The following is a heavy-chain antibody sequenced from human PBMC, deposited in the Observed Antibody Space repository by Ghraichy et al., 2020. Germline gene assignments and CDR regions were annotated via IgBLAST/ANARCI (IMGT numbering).Heavy chain of an antibody. CDR1: GDSISSSTYY. V-gene: IGHV4-39*01. Sequence: SETLSLTCAVSGDSISSSTYYWGWIRQPPGKGLEWIASIDYSGSTYYNASVKSRVTISVDTSKNQFSLKLSSVTAADTAVYYCARHKPPPYNWNYWFDPWGQGTLVTVSS. J-gene: IGHJ5*02. CDR2: IDYSGST. D-gene: IGHD1-7*01. CDR3: ARHKPPPYNWNYWFDP.